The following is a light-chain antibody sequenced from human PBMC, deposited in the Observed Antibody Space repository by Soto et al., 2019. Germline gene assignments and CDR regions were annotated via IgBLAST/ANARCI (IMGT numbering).Light chain of an antibody. J-gene: IGKJ2*01. CDR2: DGS. CDR1: QTINRW. CDR3: QQYNALWYT. Sequence: DIQMTQPPATLSASLGDRVTITCRASQTINRWLAWYQQKPRKAPKLLIYDGSTLPSGVPSRFSGSGIGTEFPLTISGLQADDVATYYCQQYNALWYTFGQGTKV. V-gene: IGKV1-5*01.